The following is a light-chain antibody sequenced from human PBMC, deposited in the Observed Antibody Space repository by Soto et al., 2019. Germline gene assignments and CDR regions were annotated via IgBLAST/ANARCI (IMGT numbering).Light chain of an antibody. Sequence: EIVLTQSPATLSLSPGERATLSCRASESVVTYLAWYQQKPGQAPRLLIYDATNRATGIPARFSGSGSGTDFTLTISSLESEDFAVYFCQQRSDWPQFTFGQGTKLEIK. CDR3: QQRSDWPQFT. CDR2: DAT. V-gene: IGKV3-11*01. J-gene: IGKJ2*01. CDR1: ESVVTY.